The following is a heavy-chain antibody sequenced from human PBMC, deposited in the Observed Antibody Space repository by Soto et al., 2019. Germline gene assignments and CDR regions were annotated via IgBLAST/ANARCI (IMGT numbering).Heavy chain of an antibody. CDR2: ISGYSGNS. D-gene: IGHD6-25*01. V-gene: IGHV1-18*04. CDR1: GYTFNTYG. CDR3: ARGDPATDMRLPFAH. Sequence: QVQLEQSGAEVKKPGASVTVSCKTSGYTFNTYGISWVRQAPGQGLEWMGWISGYSGNSDYSQKFQGRVTMTRDTSTRIAYMELRGLTSDDTAVYYCARGDPATDMRLPFAHWGQGTVVTVSS. J-gene: IGHJ4*02.